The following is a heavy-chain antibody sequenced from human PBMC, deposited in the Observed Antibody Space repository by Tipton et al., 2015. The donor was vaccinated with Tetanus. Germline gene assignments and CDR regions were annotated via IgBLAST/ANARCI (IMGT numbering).Heavy chain of an antibody. CDR3: ASTVGHSGGYYYYCGMDV. J-gene: IGHJ6*02. V-gene: IGHV4-4*02. CDR2: IYHSGTT. Sequence: TLSLTCAVSGGSISSSNWWSWVRQPPGKGLEWIGEIYHSGTTNYNPSLKSRVTMSVDTSKNQFSLKLSSVTAADTAVYYCASTVGHSGGYYYYCGMDVWGQGTTVTVSS. D-gene: IGHD3-16*01. CDR1: GGSISSSNW.